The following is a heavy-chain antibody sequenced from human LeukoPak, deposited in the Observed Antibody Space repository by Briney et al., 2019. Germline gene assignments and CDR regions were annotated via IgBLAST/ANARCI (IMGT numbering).Heavy chain of an antibody. Sequence: ASVKVSCKASGYTFTGYYMHWVRQAPGQGLEWMGRINPNSGGTNYAQKFQGRVTMTRDTSISTAYMELSRLRPDDTAVYYCARSGDYDFWSGYFGYWGQGTLVTVSS. V-gene: IGHV1-2*06. D-gene: IGHD3-3*01. CDR1: GYTFTGYY. CDR3: ARSGDYDFWSGYFGY. CDR2: INPNSGGT. J-gene: IGHJ4*02.